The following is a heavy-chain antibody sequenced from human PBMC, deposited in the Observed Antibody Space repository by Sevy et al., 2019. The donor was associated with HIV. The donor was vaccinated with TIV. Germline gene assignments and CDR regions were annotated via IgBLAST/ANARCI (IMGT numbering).Heavy chain of an antibody. CDR2: IRYDGSTK. D-gene: IGHD3-10*01. Sequence: GGSLRLSCEASGFTFSRYCMHWVRQAPGKGLDWVAFIRYDGSTKYYGDSVKGRFTISRDNSKNTVFLQMNNLRIEDTALYYCAKGLGMVQGALLSDDIWGQGTMVTVSS. V-gene: IGHV3-30*02. J-gene: IGHJ3*02. CDR1: GFTFSRYC. CDR3: AKGLGMVQGALLSDDI.